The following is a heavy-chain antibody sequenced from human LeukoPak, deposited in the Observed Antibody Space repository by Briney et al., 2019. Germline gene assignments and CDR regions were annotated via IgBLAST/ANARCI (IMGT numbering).Heavy chain of an antibody. CDR3: ARDRRGDDFWGGPSADDAFEV. CDR2: TYYRSKWSN. CDR1: GDSVSSNTAA. J-gene: IGHJ3*01. V-gene: IGHV6-1*01. Sequence: SQTLSLTCAISGDSVSSNTAAWNWIRQSPSRGLEWLGRTYYRSKWSNDYAVSVKSRITINPDTSKNQFSLQLKSVTPEDSAVYYCARDRRGDDFWGGPSADDAFEVWGQGTMVTVSS. D-gene: IGHD3-3*01.